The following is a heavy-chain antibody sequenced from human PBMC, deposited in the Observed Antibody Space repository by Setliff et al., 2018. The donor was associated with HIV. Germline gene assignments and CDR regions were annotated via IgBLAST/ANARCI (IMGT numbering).Heavy chain of an antibody. Sequence: KLPETLSLTCTISGDSTTSSHWSWIRQPPGKGLEWIGYIHISGATSYNPSLERRVTISLDMSKNQFSLKLTSVTAADAAMYYCARYSGTFTRYFDPWGPGTLVTVSS. V-gene: IGHV4-4*09. CDR2: IHISGAT. J-gene: IGHJ5*02. CDR3: ARYSGTFTRYFDP. D-gene: IGHD1-26*01. CDR1: GDSTTSSH.